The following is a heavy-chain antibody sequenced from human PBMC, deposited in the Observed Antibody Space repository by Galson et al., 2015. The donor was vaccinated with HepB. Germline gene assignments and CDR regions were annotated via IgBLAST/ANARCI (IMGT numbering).Heavy chain of an antibody. CDR3: ARDRGLLWFGESDDAFDI. V-gene: IGHV1-18*01. D-gene: IGHD3-10*01. J-gene: IGHJ3*02. CDR2: ISAYNGNT. Sequence: SVKVSCKASGYTFTSYGISWVRQAPGQGLEWMGWISAYNGNTNYAQKLQGRVTMTTDTSTSTAYMELRSLRSDDTAVYYCARDRGLLWFGESDDAFDIWGQGTMVTVSS. CDR1: GYTFTSYG.